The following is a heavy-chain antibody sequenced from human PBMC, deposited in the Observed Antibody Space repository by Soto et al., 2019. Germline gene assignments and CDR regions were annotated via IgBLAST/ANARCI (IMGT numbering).Heavy chain of an antibody. CDR1: RGSISSSSGR. Sequence: PSEPLSLTCAVSRGSISSSSGRSWVSQHPGNGLEWIGSIYYSGSTYYNPSLKSRVTISVDTSKNQFSLKLSSVTAADTAVYYCARQGYCSGGSCYGDFDYWGQGTLVTVSS. J-gene: IGHJ4*02. D-gene: IGHD2-15*01. CDR3: ARQGYCSGGSCYGDFDY. CDR2: IYYSGST. V-gene: IGHV4-39*01.